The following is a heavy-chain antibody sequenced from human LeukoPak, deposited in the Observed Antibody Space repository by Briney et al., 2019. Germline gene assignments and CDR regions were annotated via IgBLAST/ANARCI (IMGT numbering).Heavy chain of an antibody. D-gene: IGHD4-17*01. V-gene: IGHV4-39*01. CDR1: GGSISSSTYY. J-gene: IGHJ4*02. Sequence: SETLSLTCTVSGGSISSSTYYWGWIRQPPGKALEWIVSIYYSGSTHYNPSLKSRLTISVDTSKNQFSLKVTAVTAADMAAYFCARNGAVTVTGTKFNYFDYWGQGTLVTVSS. CDR3: ARNGAVTVTGTKFNYFDY. CDR2: IYYSGST.